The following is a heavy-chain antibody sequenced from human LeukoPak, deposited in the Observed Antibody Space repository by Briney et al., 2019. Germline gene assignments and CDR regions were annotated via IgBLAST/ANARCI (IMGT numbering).Heavy chain of an antibody. CDR1: GLTFSSYW. Sequence: GGSLRLSCAASGLTFSSYWMCWVRQAPGKGLEWVAIIKQDGSDKYYVDSVEGRFIISRDNAKNSLYLQMNSLRAEDTAVYYCLTSTRSHRFDYWGQGTLVTVSS. CDR3: LTSTRSHRFDY. CDR2: IKQDGSDK. V-gene: IGHV3-7*01. D-gene: IGHD2-15*01. J-gene: IGHJ4*02.